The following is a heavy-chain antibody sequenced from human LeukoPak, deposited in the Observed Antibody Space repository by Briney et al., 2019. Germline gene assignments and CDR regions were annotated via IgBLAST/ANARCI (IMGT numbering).Heavy chain of an antibody. D-gene: IGHD2-15*01. J-gene: IGHJ4*02. CDR3: ARGGNIVVVVAATEPIDY. CDR2: INHSGST. V-gene: IGHV4-34*01. CDR1: GGSFSGYY. Sequence: PSETLSLTCAVSGGSFSGYYWSWIRQPPGKGLEWIGEINHSGSTNYNPSLKSRGTISVDTSKNQFSLKLSSVTAADTAVYYCARGGNIVVVVAATEPIDYWGQGTLVTVSS.